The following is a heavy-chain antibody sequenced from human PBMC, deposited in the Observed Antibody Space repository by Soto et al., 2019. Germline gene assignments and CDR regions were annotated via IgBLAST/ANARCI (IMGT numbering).Heavy chain of an antibody. CDR1: GYSFTSYW. Sequence: PGESLKISCKGSGYSFTSYWISWVRQMPGKGLEWMGRIDPSDSYTNYSPSFQGHVTISADKSISTAYLQWSSLKASDTAMYYCASIHPYCGGDCTTGVSGYYYGMDVWGQGTTVTVSS. D-gene: IGHD2-21*02. J-gene: IGHJ6*02. CDR3: ASIHPYCGGDCTTGVSGYYYGMDV. V-gene: IGHV5-10-1*01. CDR2: IDPSDSYT.